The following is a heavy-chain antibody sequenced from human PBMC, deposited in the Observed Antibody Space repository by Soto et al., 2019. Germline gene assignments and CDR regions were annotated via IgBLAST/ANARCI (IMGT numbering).Heavy chain of an antibody. CDR2: INAGNGNT. CDR1: GYTFTSYA. D-gene: IGHD6-19*01. CDR3: ARDAGIAVAGTRRAPSYFDY. Sequence: ASVKVSCKASGYTFTSYAMHWVRQAPGQRLEWMGWINAGNGNTKYSQKFQGRVTITRDTSASTAYMELSSLRSEDTAVYYCARDAGIAVAGTRRAPSYFDYWGQGTLVTVSS. V-gene: IGHV1-3*01. J-gene: IGHJ4*02.